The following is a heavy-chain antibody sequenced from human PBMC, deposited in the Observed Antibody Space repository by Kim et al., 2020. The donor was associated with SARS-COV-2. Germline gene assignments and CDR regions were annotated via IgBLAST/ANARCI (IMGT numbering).Heavy chain of an antibody. D-gene: IGHD6-13*01. CDR1: GGSISSSSYY. CDR2: IYYSGST. CDR3: ARVAAAGTVVDY. Sequence: SETLSLTCTVSGGSISSSSYYWGWIRQPPGKGLEWIGSIYYSGSTYYNPSLKSRVTISVDTSKNQFSLKLSSVTAADTAVYYCARVAAAGTVVDYWGQGTLVTVSS. J-gene: IGHJ4*02. V-gene: IGHV4-39*01.